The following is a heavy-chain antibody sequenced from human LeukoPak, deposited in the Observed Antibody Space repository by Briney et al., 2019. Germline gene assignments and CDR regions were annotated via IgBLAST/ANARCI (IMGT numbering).Heavy chain of an antibody. CDR1: GGSISSGSYY. Sequence: PSETLSLTCTVSGGSISSGSYYWSWIRQPAGKGLEWIGRIYTSGSTNYNPSLKSRVTISVDTSKNQFSLKLSSVTAADTAVYYCASHRDGYNPNYWGQGPLVTVSS. CDR3: ASHRDGYNPNY. CDR2: IYTSGST. D-gene: IGHD5-24*01. V-gene: IGHV4-61*02. J-gene: IGHJ4*02.